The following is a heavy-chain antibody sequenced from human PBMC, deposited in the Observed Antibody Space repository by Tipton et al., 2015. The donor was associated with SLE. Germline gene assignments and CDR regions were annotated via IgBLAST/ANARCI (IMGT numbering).Heavy chain of an antibody. CDR1: GGSIRSNY. CDR3: AREDSSSWYPDY. CDR2: IFRNGNT. Sequence: TLSLTCTVSGGSIRSNYWSWIRQPAGKGLEWIGRIFRNGNTNYNPSLKNRLTMSVDSSKNQFSLILSSVTAADTAVYYCAREDSSSWYPDYWGQGTLVTVSS. J-gene: IGHJ4*02. V-gene: IGHV4-4*07. D-gene: IGHD6-13*01.